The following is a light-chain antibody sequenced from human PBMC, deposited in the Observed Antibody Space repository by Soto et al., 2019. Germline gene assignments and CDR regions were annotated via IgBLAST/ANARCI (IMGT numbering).Light chain of an antibody. Sequence: EIVLTQSPATLSLSPGERATLSCRASQSVSSYLAWYQQKPGQATRLLIYDASNRATGIPARFSGSGSGTDFTLTISNLEAEDFAIYYCQHRSSWPPVTFGGGTKVEI. CDR2: DAS. J-gene: IGKJ4*01. CDR3: QHRSSWPPVT. CDR1: QSVSSY. V-gene: IGKV3-11*01.